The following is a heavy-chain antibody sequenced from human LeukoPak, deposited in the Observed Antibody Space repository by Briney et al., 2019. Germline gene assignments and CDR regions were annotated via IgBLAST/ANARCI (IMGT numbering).Heavy chain of an antibody. CDR3: ARVGSSGWFDP. Sequence: SETLSLTCAVSGGSISSGGYSWSWIRQPPGKGLEWIGYIYHSGSTYYNPSPKSRVTISVDRSKNQFSLKLSSVTAADTAVYYCARVGSSGWFDPWGQGTLVTVSS. CDR1: GGSISSGGYS. J-gene: IGHJ5*02. V-gene: IGHV4-30-2*01. CDR2: IYHSGST.